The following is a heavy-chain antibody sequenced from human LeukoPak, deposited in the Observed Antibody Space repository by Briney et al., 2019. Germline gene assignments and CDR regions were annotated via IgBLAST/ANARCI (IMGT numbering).Heavy chain of an antibody. CDR1: GFTFSSYA. Sequence: QTGGSLRLSCAASGFTFSSYAMSWVRQAPGKGLEWVSAISGSGGSTYYADSVKGRFTISRDNSKNTLYLQMNSLRAEDTAVYYCAKDHYYDSSGYSACLDYWGQGTLVTVSS. CDR3: AKDHYYDSSGYSACLDY. V-gene: IGHV3-23*01. D-gene: IGHD3-22*01. J-gene: IGHJ4*02. CDR2: ISGSGGST.